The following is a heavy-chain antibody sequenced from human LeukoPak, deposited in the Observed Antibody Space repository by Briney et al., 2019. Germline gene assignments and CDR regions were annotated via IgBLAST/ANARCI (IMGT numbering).Heavy chain of an antibody. CDR1: GFSLSTSGVG. CDR3: AHMVNTVTMSWGAFDI. Sequence: SRPMLVKPTQTLTLTCTFSGFSLSTSGVGVGWIRQPPGKALEWLALIYWNDDKRYRPSLNSRLTITKDTSKNQVVLIMTKMDPVDTATYYCAHMVNTVTMSWGAFDIWGQGTMVTVSS. J-gene: IGHJ3*02. V-gene: IGHV2-5*01. CDR2: IYWNDDK. D-gene: IGHD4-17*01.